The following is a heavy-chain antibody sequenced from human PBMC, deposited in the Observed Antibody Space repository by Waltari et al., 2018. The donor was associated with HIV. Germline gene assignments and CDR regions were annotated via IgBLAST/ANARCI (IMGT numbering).Heavy chain of an antibody. V-gene: IGHV3-74*01. CDR3: VRRYYYESSCFDL. CDR1: GLPFISYW. Sequence: EVQLVESGVGLVQPGGSLRPSCPPSGLPFISYWCPWARPAPGKGLVWVSRSNSDGSSTSYADYVKGRFTISRDNARNTLYLQMSSLRVEDTAIYYCVRRYYYESSCFDLWGRGTLVTASS. D-gene: IGHD3-22*01. CDR2: SNSDGSST. J-gene: IGHJ2*01.